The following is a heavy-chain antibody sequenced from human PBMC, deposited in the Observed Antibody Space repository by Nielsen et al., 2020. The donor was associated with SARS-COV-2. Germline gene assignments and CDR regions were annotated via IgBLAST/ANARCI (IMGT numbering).Heavy chain of an antibody. Sequence: SLKISCAASKFTFDHYAMHWVRQAPGKGLEWVSGISWNSGNTGYADSVKGRFTISRDNAKNSLYLQMNSLRAEDTAVYYCARDQMVRGVTTTSYMDVWGKGTTVTVSS. CDR2: ISWNSGNT. D-gene: IGHD3-10*01. CDR1: KFTFDHYA. V-gene: IGHV3-9*01. CDR3: ARDQMVRGVTTTSYMDV. J-gene: IGHJ6*03.